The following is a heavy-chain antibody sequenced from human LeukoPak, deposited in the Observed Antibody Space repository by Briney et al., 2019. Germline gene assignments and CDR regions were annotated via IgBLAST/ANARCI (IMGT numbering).Heavy chain of an antibody. CDR2: ISGYNGQT. V-gene: IGHV1-18*01. J-gene: IGHJ4*02. D-gene: IGHD6-13*01. CDR3: VRDIALIAAAGYYFDH. Sequence: ASVKFSCKASGYTFTNYGISWVRHAPGQGREWVGWISGYNGQTISTPSLQGRLTMTTDTSTSTAHMELTGLTSGDTAVYYCVRDIALIAAAGYYFDHWGQGTQVTVSS. CDR1: GYTFTNYG.